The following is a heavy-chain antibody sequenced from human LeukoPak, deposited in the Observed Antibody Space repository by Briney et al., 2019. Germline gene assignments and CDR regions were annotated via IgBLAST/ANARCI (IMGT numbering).Heavy chain of an antibody. D-gene: IGHD3-22*01. CDR3: SRGSIYDSRGVDP. V-gene: IGHV4-38-2*02. J-gene: IGHJ5*02. CDR1: GYAISNDYY. Sequence: SETLSLTCTVSGYAISNDYYWTWVRQPPGKGLEWIGSIYHSGSTYYNPSLKSRVTISIDTSKNHFSLKVNSVTAADTAVYYCSRGSIYDSRGVDPWGQGTLVTVSS. CDR2: IYHSGST.